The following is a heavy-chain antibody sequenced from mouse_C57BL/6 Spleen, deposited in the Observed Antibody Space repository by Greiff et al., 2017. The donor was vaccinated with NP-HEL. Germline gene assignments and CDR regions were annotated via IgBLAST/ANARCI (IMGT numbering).Heavy chain of an antibody. Sequence: EVNVVESGGGLVKPGGSLKLSCAASGFTFSSYAMSWVRQTPEKRLEWVATISDGGSYTYYPDNVKGRFTISRDNAKNNLYLQMSHLKSEDTAMYYCARGGATMDYWGQGTTLTVSS. D-gene: IGHD2-1*01. CDR3: ARGGATMDY. J-gene: IGHJ2*01. CDR2: ISDGGSYT. V-gene: IGHV5-4*03. CDR1: GFTFSSYA.